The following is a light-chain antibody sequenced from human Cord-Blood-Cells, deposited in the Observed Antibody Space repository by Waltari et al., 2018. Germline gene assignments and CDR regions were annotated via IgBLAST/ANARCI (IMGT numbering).Light chain of an antibody. V-gene: IGLV4-69*01. Sequence: QLVLTQSPSASASLGASVKLTCPLSSVHSSYAIAWHQQQPEKGPRYLMKLNSDGSHSKGDGIPDRFSGSRSGAERYLTISSLQSEDEADYYCQTWGTGIHWVFGGGTKLTVL. CDR2: LNSDGSH. J-gene: IGLJ3*02. CDR3: QTWGTGIHWV. CDR1: SVHSSYA.